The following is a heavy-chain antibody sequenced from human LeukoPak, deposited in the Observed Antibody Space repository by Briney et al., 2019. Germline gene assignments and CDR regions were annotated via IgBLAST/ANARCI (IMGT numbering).Heavy chain of an antibody. Sequence: ASVKVSCKASGYTFTSYYMHWVRQAPGQGLEWMGIINPSGGSTSYAQKFQGRVNMTRDTSTSTVYKELSSLRSEDTAVYYCARESTVTIYYYYYGMDVWGQGTTVTVSS. CDR2: INPSGGST. J-gene: IGHJ6*02. D-gene: IGHD4-17*01. CDR3: ARESTVTIYYYYYGMDV. CDR1: GYTFTSYY. V-gene: IGHV1-46*01.